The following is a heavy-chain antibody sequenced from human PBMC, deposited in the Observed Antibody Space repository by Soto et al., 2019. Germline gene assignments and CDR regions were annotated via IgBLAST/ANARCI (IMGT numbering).Heavy chain of an antibody. D-gene: IGHD5-18*01. Sequence: PGGSLRLSCAASGFSFSSYGMHWVRQAPGKGLEWVSTISGSGGSTYYADSVKGRFTISRDNSKNTLYLQMNSLRAEDTAVYYCAKDGLGAYTYGSYYFDYWGQGTLVTVSS. CDR2: ISGSGGST. CDR3: AKDGLGAYTYGSYYFDY. J-gene: IGHJ4*02. V-gene: IGHV3-23*01. CDR1: GFSFSSYG.